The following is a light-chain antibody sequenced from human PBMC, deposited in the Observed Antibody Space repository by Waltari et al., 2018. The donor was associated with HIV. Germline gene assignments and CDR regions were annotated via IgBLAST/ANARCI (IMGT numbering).Light chain of an antibody. CDR3: QQRVNWPIT. CDR1: QSVSSH. J-gene: IGKJ5*01. Sequence: EIVLTQSPASLSLSPGERATLSCRASQSVSSHLAWYQHKPGQAPRLLIYAASSRATGIPARFSGNGSGTDFTLTISSLEPGDFGVYYCQQRVNWPITFGQGTRLEIK. CDR2: AAS. V-gene: IGKV3-11*01.